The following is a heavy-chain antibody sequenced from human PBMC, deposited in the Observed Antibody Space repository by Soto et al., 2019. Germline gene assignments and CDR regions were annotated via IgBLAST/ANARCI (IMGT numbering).Heavy chain of an antibody. CDR1: GFTFSSYA. Sequence: QVQLVESGGGVVQPGRSLRLSCAASGFTFSSYAMHWVRQAPGKGLEWVAVISSDGSNKYYADSVKGRFTISRDNSKNTLNLQMNSLRAEDTAVYYCARAHTPADIVVVPAATLYYYYYGMDVWGQGTTVTVSS. CDR3: ARAHTPADIVVVPAATLYYYYYGMDV. V-gene: IGHV3-30-3*01. J-gene: IGHJ6*02. CDR2: ISSDGSNK. D-gene: IGHD2-2*01.